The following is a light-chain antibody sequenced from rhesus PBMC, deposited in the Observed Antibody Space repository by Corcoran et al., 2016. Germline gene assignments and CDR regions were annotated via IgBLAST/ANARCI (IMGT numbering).Light chain of an antibody. V-gene: IGLV2S7*01. CDR2: GVN. CDR1: SSDVGSYNY. J-gene: IGLJ1*01. CDR3: CSHSACSTFI. Sequence: QAAPTQPPSVSGSPGQSVTISCTRTSSDVGSYNYVSWFQQHPGKAPKLMISGVNKRPSGVSDRFAGSKSGYTASLTISGLQAEDEAYYYCCSHSACSTFIFGSGTRLTVL.